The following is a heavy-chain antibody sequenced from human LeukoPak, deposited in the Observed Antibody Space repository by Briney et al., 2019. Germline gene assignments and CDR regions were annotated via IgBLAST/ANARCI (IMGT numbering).Heavy chain of an antibody. J-gene: IGHJ6*04. CDR1: GVSMDFYF. D-gene: IGHD3/OR15-3a*01. CDR3: ARALGGFWTPADV. CDR2: IYYSGST. V-gene: IGHV4-59*01. Sequence: SETLSLTCSVSGVSMDFYFWTWIRQPPGRGLEWIGWIYYSGSTSYSHSLKSRVSISVDTSNKQFTLNLTSVTAADTAVYYCARALGGFWTPADVWGKGTTVTVSS.